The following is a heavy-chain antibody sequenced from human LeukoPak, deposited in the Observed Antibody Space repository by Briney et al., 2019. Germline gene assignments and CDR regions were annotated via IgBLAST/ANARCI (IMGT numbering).Heavy chain of an antibody. J-gene: IGHJ3*02. CDR3: ARVVTIEGATSAFDI. CDR1: GFTFDDYG. Sequence: GGSLRLSCAASGFTFDDYGMSWVRQAPGKGLERVSGINWNGGSTGYADSVKGRFTISRDNAKNSLYLQMNSLRAEDTALYYCARVVTIEGATSAFDIWGQGTMVTVSS. D-gene: IGHD1-26*01. CDR2: INWNGGST. V-gene: IGHV3-20*04.